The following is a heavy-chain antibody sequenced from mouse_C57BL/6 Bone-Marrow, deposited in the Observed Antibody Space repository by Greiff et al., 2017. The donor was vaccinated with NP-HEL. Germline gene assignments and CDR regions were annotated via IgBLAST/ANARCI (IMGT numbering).Heavy chain of an antibody. D-gene: IGHD6-1*01. V-gene: IGHV1-81*01. CDR1: GYTFTSYG. CDR3: ARGESWGAFFDY. J-gene: IGHJ2*01. CDR2: IYPRSGNT. Sequence: QVTLKESGAELARPGASVKLSCKASGYTFTSYGISWVKQRTGQGLEWIGEIYPRSGNTYYNEKFKGKATLTADKSSSTAYMELRSLTSEDSAVYFCARGESWGAFFDYWGQGTTLTVSS.